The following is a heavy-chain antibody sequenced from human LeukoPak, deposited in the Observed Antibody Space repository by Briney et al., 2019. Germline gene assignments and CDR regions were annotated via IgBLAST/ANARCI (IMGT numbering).Heavy chain of an antibody. CDR3: ARDAQRDFDYRHSLKY. V-gene: IGHV3-33*01. D-gene: IGHD4-11*01. J-gene: IGHJ4*02. CDR1: GFIFNHYG. CDR2: IWSDGTNK. Sequence: GGSLRLSCTAAGFIFNHYGMHGVRQAPGKGLEWVAVIWSDGTNKYYADSVKGRFTISIDDSEKQVFLQMNSLKPEDTAVYFCARDAQRDFDYRHSLKYRGQGTPVTVST.